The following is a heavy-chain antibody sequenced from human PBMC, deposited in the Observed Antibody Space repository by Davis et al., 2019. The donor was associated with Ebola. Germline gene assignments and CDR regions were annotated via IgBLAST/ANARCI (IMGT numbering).Heavy chain of an antibody. Sequence: GESLKISCAVSGFTFSAYYMDWVRLTPGKGLEWVGLSRNQDSRYNTEYAASVRGRFTISRDDSKKSRYLQMNSLRTEDTAVYYCASGGDIVVVVAQPSFYGMDVWGQGTTVTVSS. CDR2: SRNQDSRYNT. J-gene: IGHJ6*02. CDR3: ASGGDIVVVVAQPSFYGMDV. V-gene: IGHV3-72*01. CDR1: GFTFSAYY. D-gene: IGHD2-15*01.